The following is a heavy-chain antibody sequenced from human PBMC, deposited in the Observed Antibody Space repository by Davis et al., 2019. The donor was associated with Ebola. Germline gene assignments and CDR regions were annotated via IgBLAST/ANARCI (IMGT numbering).Heavy chain of an antibody. J-gene: IGHJ3*02. D-gene: IGHD1-1*01. Sequence: KVSCKGSGYSFTSYWIGWVRQMPGKGLEWMGIIYPGDSDTRYSPSFQGQVTISADKSINTAYLQWSSLKASDTAMYYCARPATKKRGDAFDIWGQGTMVTVSS. V-gene: IGHV5-51*01. CDR3: ARPATKKRGDAFDI. CDR1: GYSFTSYW. CDR2: IYPGDSDT.